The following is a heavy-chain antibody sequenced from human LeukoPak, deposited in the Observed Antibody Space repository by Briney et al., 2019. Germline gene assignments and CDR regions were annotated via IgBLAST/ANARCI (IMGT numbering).Heavy chain of an antibody. CDR3: ARLSKAYNWDEYYYYYFLNG. J-gene: IGHJ6*03. D-gene: IGHD1-1*01. V-gene: IGHV1-8*01. Sequence: GASVKVSCKASGYTFTSSDINWVRQATGQGLEWMGWMNPNSRNTGYAQKFQGRVTMTRDISTSTAYMELTNLRSEDTATYYCARLSKAYNWDEYYYYYFLNGWGKGTTVIVSS. CDR1: GYTFTSSD. CDR2: MNPNSRNT.